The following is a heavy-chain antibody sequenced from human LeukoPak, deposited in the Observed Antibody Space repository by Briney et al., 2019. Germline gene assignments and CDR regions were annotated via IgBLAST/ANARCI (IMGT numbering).Heavy chain of an antibody. CDR1: GFTFSSYS. Sequence: PGGSLRLSCAASGFTFSSYSMNWVRQAPGKGLEWVSYISSSSSTIYYADSVKGRFTISRDNAKNSLYLQMNSLRDEDTAVYYCARDDVFGGGDCGDVFDFWGKGTLVTVSS. J-gene: IGHJ3*01. CDR2: ISSSSSTI. CDR3: ARDDVFGGGDCGDVFDF. D-gene: IGHD2-21*02. V-gene: IGHV3-48*02.